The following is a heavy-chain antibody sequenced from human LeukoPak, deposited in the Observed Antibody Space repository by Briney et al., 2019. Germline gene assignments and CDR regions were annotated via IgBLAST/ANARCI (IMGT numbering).Heavy chain of an antibody. Sequence: ASVKVSCKASGYTFTSYDINRVRQAPGQGLEWMGWMNPSSGNTGYAQKLQGRVTMTTDTSTSTAYMELRSLRSDDTAVYYCARAGRSIAATQIDYWGQGTLVTVSS. V-gene: IGHV1-8*01. CDR3: ARAGRSIAATQIDY. D-gene: IGHD2-15*01. CDR2: MNPSSGNT. J-gene: IGHJ4*02. CDR1: GYTFTSYD.